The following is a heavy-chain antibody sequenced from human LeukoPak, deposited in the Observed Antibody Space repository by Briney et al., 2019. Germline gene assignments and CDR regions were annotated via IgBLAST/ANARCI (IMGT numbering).Heavy chain of an antibody. CDR1: GFTFSSYW. D-gene: IGHD3-22*01. Sequence: GGSLRLSCAASGFTFSSYWMSWVRQAPGKGLEWVANIKQDGSEKYYVDSVKGRFTISRDNAKNSLYLQMNSLRAEDTAVYYCAKDRGRGNGITMIVVVITADYFDYWGQGTLVTVSS. CDR3: AKDRGRGNGITMIVVVITADYFDY. V-gene: IGHV3-7*03. CDR2: IKQDGSEK. J-gene: IGHJ4*02.